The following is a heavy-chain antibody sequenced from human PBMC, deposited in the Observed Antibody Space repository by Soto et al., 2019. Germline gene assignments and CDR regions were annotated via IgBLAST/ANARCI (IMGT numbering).Heavy chain of an antibody. CDR2: INTDGSIT. CDR3: ARDTNGLHY. V-gene: IGHV3-74*01. J-gene: IGHJ4*02. Sequence: HPGGSLRLSCAASGLIFSNYKMXXFRQAPGKGLVWVSRINTDGSITDYADSVKGRFTVSRDNAKNTMYLQMNSLTADDTAVYYCARDTNGLHYWGQGTLVTVSS. D-gene: IGHD2-8*01. CDR1: GLIFSNYK.